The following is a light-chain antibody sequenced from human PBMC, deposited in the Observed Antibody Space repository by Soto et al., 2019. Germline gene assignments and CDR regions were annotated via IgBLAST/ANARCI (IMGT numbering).Light chain of an antibody. Sequence: DIVMTQTPLTLPVTSGEPASISCRSSQSLLYNNTYNYLDWYVQKPGQSPQLLIYLGSNRAPGVHDRFSGSGSGTDFTLKINRVEAEDVGTYYCMQALQSLTFGRGTRLEIK. CDR2: LGS. V-gene: IGKV2-28*01. CDR3: MQALQSLT. CDR1: QSLLYNNTYNY. J-gene: IGKJ5*01.